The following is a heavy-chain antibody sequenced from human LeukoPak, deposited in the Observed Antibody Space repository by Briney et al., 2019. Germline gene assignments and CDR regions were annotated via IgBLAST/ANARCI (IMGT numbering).Heavy chain of an antibody. CDR1: GFTFGSYA. D-gene: IGHD3-3*01. CDR2: ISGRGGST. Sequence: GGSLRLSCAASGFTFGSYAMSWVRQAPGKGLEWVSYISGRGGSTFYADSVKGRLTISRDNSKNTLFLQMNSLRAEGTAMYYCVKGGTDYDFWNDSSYSYYFDFWGQGTLVTVSS. V-gene: IGHV3-23*01. CDR3: VKGGTDYDFWNDSSYSYYFDF. J-gene: IGHJ4*02.